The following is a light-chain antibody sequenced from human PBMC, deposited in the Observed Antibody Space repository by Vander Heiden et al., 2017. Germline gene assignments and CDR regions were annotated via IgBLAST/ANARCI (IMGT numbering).Light chain of an antibody. V-gene: IGKV3-11*01. CDR2: DAS. CDR3: QQRSNWYT. CDR1: QSFSSY. Sequence: EIVLTQSPATLSLSPGERATLSFRASQSFSSYLAWYQQQPGQAPRLLIYDASNSATGIPARFSGSGSGTDFTLTSSSLEPEDFAVYYWQQRSNWYTFGQGTKLEIK. J-gene: IGKJ2*01.